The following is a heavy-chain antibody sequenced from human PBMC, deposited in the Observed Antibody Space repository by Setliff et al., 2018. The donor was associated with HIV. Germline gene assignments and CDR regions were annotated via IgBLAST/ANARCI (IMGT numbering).Heavy chain of an antibody. CDR2: IKQDGSEK. CDR3: ARDRSGYTTGWGIFDY. J-gene: IGHJ4*02. D-gene: IGHD6-19*01. V-gene: IGHV3-7*01. CDR1: GFTFSRYW. Sequence: GGSLRLSCAASGFTFSRYWMSWVRQAPGKGLEWVANIKQDGSEKYYVDSVKGRFTISRDNAKNSLFLQMDRLRADDTAVYYCARDRSGYTTGWGIFDYWGQGALVTVSS.